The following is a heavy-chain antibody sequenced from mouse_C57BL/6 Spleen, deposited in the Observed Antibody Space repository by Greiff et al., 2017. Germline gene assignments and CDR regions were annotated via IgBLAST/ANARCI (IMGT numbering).Heavy chain of an antibody. J-gene: IGHJ1*03. CDR2: IRSKSNNYAT. CDR3: VREGTGDWYFDV. V-gene: IGHV10-1*01. CDR1: GFSFNTYA. D-gene: IGHD4-1*01. Sequence: EVKVVESGGGLVQPKGSLKLSCAASGFSFNTYAMNWVRQAPGKGLEWVARIRSKSNNYATYYADSVKDRFTISRDDSESMLYLQMNNLKTEDTAMYYCVREGTGDWYFDVWGTGTTVTVSS.